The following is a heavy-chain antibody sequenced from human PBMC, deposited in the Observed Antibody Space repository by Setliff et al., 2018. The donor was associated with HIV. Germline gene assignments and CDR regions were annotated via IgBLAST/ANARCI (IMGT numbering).Heavy chain of an antibody. V-gene: IGHV4-59*06. J-gene: IGHJ6*03. D-gene: IGHD6-19*01. CDR2: IFYSGNT. Sequence: SSETLSLTCTVSGASISSHYWSWIRQHPGKGLEWIGYIFYSGNTYYNPSLNSRVIISVDTSKNQFSLKLNSVTAADTALYYCARVPGYSSGSGYMDVWGKGTTVTVSS. CDR1: GASISSHY. CDR3: ARVPGYSSGSGYMDV.